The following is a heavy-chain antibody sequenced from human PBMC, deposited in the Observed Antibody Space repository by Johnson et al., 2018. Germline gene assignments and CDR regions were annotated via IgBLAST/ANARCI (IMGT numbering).Heavy chain of an antibody. CDR3: AKYDNRDYRAFDI. J-gene: IGHJ3*02. CDR2: IYYTGST. V-gene: IGHV4-59*01. D-gene: IGHD3-22*01. CDR1: GTSISSYY. Sequence: QVQLQESGPGLVKPSETLSLTCNVSGTSISSYYWSWIRQPPGKGLQWIGFIYYTGSTNYSPSLKSRVTMSLDTSQKQISLKLNSVTAADTAVYYCAKYDNRDYRAFDIWGQGTMVTVSS.